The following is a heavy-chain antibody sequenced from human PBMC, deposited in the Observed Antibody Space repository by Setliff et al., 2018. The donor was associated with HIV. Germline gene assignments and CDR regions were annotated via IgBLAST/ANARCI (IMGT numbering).Heavy chain of an antibody. Sequence: PGESLKISCKGSGYSFTSYWIGWVRQMPGKGLEWMGIIYPGDSDTRYSPSFQGQVTISADRSITTAYLEWSSLKPSDTAMYYCARVFSAGRFDSWGQGTLVTVSS. V-gene: IGHV5-51*01. CDR1: GYSFTSYW. J-gene: IGHJ4*02. CDR3: ARVFSAGRFDS. CDR2: IYPGDSDT. D-gene: IGHD6-13*01.